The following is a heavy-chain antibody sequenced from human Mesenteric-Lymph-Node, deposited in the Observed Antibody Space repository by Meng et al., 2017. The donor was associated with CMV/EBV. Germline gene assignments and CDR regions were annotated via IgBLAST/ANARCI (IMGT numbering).Heavy chain of an antibody. CDR3: ATSSSGFDFWTDY. CDR1: GYTFTGYY. CDR2: INPNSGDT. Sequence: ASVKVSCKAPGYTFTGYYMHWVRQAPGQGPEWMGWINPNSGDTTYPQQFQGRVTMTRDTSISTAYMELSSLRSDDTAVYYCATSSSGFDFWTDYWGQGTLVTVSS. D-gene: IGHD5-12*01. J-gene: IGHJ4*02. V-gene: IGHV1-2*02.